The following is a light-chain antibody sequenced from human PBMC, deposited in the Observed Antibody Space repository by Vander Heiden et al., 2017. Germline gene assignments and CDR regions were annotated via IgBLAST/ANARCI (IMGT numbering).Light chain of an antibody. V-gene: IGLV1-44*01. CDR3: AAWDDSLNGLV. CDR1: SSNIGSNN. CDR2: SHN. J-gene: IGLJ3*02. Sequence: QSVLTQPPSASGTPGQRVTISCSGSSSNIGSNNVNWYQQLPGTAPKLLIYSHNQRPSGVPDRFSGSKSGTSASLAISGLQSEDEADYYCAAWDDSLNGLVFGGGTKLTVL.